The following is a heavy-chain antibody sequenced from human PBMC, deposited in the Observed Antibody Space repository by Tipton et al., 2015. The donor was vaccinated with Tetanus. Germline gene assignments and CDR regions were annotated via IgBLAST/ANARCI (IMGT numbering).Heavy chain of an antibody. D-gene: IGHD2-8*01. V-gene: IGHV4-4*07. J-gene: IGHJ3*02. CDR2: IYGSGST. CDR3: ARVLRYSTIGGWDDAFDI. CDR1: GGSIHGFY. Sequence: TLSLTCTVSGGSIHGFYWTWIRQSAGKALEWIGRIYGSGSTIYNPSLKSRVAMSMDTSRNQFSLTLTSVTVADTAVYYCARVLRYSTIGGWDDAFDIWGQGTMVSVSS.